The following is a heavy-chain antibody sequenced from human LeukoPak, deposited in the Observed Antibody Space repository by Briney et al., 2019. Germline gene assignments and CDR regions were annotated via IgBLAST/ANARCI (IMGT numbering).Heavy chain of an antibody. V-gene: IGHV1-69*06. J-gene: IGHJ5*02. D-gene: IGHD3-10*01. Sequence: SVKVSCKASGGTFSSYAISWVRQAPGQGLEWMGGIIPIFGTANYAQKFQGRVTITADKSTSTAYMELSSLRSEDTAVYYCARGDYYGSPKVVAAWGQGTLVTVSS. CDR2: IIPIFGTA. CDR1: GGTFSSYA. CDR3: ARGDYYGSPKVVAA.